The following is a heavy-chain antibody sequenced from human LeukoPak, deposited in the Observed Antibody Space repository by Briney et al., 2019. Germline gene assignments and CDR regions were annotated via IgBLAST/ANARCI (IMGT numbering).Heavy chain of an antibody. CDR1: GASITSGSYY. V-gene: IGHV4-39*01. J-gene: IGHJ4*02. CDR2: LYSRGNI. Sequence: PSETLSLTCTVSGASITSGSYYWGWIRQPPEKALEWIGTLYSRGNIFYNPSLQSRVTISGDTSKNQFSLKLSSVTAADTARYYCARHRGGYDDRFDYWGQGTLVTVSS. D-gene: IGHD5-12*01. CDR3: ARHRGGYDDRFDY.